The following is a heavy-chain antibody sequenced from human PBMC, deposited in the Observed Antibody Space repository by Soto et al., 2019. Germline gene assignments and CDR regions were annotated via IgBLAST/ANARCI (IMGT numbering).Heavy chain of an antibody. CDR2: ISAYNGNT. D-gene: IGHD6-19*01. CDR3: ARDLEAVAGYYYGMDV. V-gene: IGHV1-18*01. J-gene: IGHJ6*02. CDR1: GYTFTSYG. Sequence: QVQLVQSGAEVKKPGASVKVSCKASGYTFTSYGISWVRQAPGQGLEWMGWISAYNGNTNYAQKLQGRVTMTTDTPTSTAYMELRSLRSDDTAVYYCARDLEAVAGYYYGMDVWGQGTTVTVSS.